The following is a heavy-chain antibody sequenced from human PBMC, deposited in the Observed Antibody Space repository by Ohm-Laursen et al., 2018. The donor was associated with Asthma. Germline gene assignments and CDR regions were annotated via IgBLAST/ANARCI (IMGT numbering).Heavy chain of an antibody. CDR1: GFTFSSYG. Sequence: SLRLSCAASGFTFSSYGMHWVRQAPGKGLEWVAVIWYDGSNKYYADSVKGRFTISRDNSKNTLYLQMNSLRAEDTAVYYCARDSHFLLYSGYDSPYYYGMDVWGQGTTVTVSS. CDR3: ARDSHFLLYSGYDSPYYYGMDV. CDR2: IWYDGSNK. V-gene: IGHV3-33*01. D-gene: IGHD5-12*01. J-gene: IGHJ6*02.